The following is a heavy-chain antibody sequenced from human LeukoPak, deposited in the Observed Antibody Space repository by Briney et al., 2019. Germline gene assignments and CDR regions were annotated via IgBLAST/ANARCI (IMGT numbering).Heavy chain of an antibody. CDR1: GGSISSYY. V-gene: IGHV4-59*01. CDR3: ARALYCSSTSCPNWFDP. CDR2: IYYSGST. Sequence: PSETLSLTCTVSGGSISSYYWSWIRQPPGKGLEWIGYIYYSGSTNYNPSLKSRVTISVDTSKNQFSLKLSSVTAADTAVYYCARALYCSSTSCPNWFDPWGRGTLVTVSS. D-gene: IGHD2-2*01. J-gene: IGHJ5*02.